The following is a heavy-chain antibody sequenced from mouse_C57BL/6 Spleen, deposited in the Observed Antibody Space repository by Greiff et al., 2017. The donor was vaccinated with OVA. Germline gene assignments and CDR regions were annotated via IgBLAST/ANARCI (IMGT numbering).Heavy chain of an antibody. CDR2: INPGNGGT. Sequence: VQLQQPGTELVKPGASVKLSCKASGYTFTSYWMPWVKQRPGQGLEWIGNINPGNGGTNYNEKFKSKATLTVDNSSSTAYMQLRSLKSEDSAVYCCARSGSNGEAWFAYWGQGTLVTVSA. CDR1: GYTFTSYW. V-gene: IGHV1-53*01. J-gene: IGHJ3*01. D-gene: IGHD2-5*01. CDR3: ARSGSNGEAWFAY.